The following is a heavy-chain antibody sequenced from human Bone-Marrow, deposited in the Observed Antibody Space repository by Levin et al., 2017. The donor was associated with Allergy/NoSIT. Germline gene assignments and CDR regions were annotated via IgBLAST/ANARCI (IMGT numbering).Heavy chain of an antibody. CDR2: IKQDGSEK. D-gene: IGHD6-19*01. J-gene: IGHJ4*02. CDR1: GFTFSSYW. Sequence: PGGSLRLSCAASGFTFSSYWMSWVRQAPGKGLEWVANIKQDGSEKYYVDSVKGRFTISRDNAKNSLYLQMNSLRAEDTAVYYCARERRKWWLVRGYFDYWGQGTLVTVSS. CDR3: ARERRKWWLVRGYFDY. V-gene: IGHV3-7*01.